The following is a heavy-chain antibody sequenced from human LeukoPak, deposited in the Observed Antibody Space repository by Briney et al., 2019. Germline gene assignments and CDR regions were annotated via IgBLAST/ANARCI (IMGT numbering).Heavy chain of an antibody. Sequence: GGSLRLSCAASGFTFSSYAMSWVRQAPGKGLEWVSAISGSGGSTYYADSVKGRFTIPRDNSKNTLYLQMNSLRAEDTAVYYCAKFSGYSSSLYGMDVWGQGTTVTVSS. J-gene: IGHJ6*02. CDR3: AKFSGYSSSLYGMDV. CDR1: GFTFSSYA. V-gene: IGHV3-23*01. CDR2: ISGSGGST. D-gene: IGHD6-13*01.